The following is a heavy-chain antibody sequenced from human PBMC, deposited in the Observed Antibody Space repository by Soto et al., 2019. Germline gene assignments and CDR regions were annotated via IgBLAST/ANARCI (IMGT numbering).Heavy chain of an antibody. V-gene: IGHV3-30*09. J-gene: IGHJ5*02. CDR1: GFIFSDYP. CDR2: ISYDGNNK. Sequence: QVQLVESGGGVVQPGRSLRLSCAASGFIFSDYPMHWVRQAPGTGLEWVSVISYDGNNKYYADSVKGRFATSRDNSKNTPDLQMSSLRAEDTAVYYCSRAREAGCGAQGWFDPWGQGTLVTVSS. D-gene: IGHD1-26*01. CDR3: SRAREAGCGAQGWFDP.